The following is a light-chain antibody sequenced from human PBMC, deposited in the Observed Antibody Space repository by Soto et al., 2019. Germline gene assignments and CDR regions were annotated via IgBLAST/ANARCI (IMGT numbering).Light chain of an antibody. J-gene: IGKJ4*01. CDR3: QQYHNWPLT. V-gene: IGKV3-15*01. Sequence: EIVMTQSPVTLSVSPGERATLSCRASQGVSSNLAWYQQKPGQAPRLLIYGASTRATGIPARFSGSGSETEFTLTISTLQSEDFAVYYCQQYHNWPLTYGGGTKVELK. CDR1: QGVSSN. CDR2: GAS.